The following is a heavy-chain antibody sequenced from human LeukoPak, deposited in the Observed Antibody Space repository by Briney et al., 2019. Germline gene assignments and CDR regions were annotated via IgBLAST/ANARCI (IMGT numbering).Heavy chain of an antibody. CDR2: IYYSGST. D-gene: IGHD3-9*01. V-gene: IGHV4-31*03. J-gene: IGHJ4*02. Sequence: SQTLSLTCTVSGGSISSGGYYWSWIRQHPGKGLEWIGYIYYSGSTYYNPSLKSRVTISVDTSKSQFSLKLSSVTAADTAVYYCARGGDRYFDWGPRAGWGQGTLVTVSS. CDR1: GGSISSGGYY. CDR3: ARGGDRYFDWGPRAG.